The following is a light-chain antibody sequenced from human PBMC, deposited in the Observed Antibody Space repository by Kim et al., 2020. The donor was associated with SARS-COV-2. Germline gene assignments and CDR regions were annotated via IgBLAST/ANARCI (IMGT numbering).Light chain of an antibody. CDR1: SSDVGGYNY. V-gene: IGLV2-11*01. CDR3: CSYAGRYIL. CDR2: DVT. J-gene: IGLJ3*02. Sequence: PGQSVTISCPGTSSDVGGYNYVSWYQQHPGKAPKLMIYDVTKRPSGVPDRFSGSKSGNTASLTISGLQAEDEADYHCCSYAGRYILFGGGTQLTVL.